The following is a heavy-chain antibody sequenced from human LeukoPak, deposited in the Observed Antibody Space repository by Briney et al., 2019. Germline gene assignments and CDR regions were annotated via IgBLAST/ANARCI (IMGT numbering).Heavy chain of an antibody. V-gene: IGHV3-23*01. CDR1: GFTFSSYT. D-gene: IGHD6-13*01. Sequence: PGGSLRLSCAASGFTFSSYTMSWVRQAPGKGLEWVSTITTSDGNTYYADSVKGRFTISRDNSKNTLYLQMNSLRAEDTAVYYCAKDRFLFSSSSPSDYWGQGTLVTVSS. CDR3: AKDRFLFSSSSPSDY. J-gene: IGHJ4*02. CDR2: ITTSDGNT.